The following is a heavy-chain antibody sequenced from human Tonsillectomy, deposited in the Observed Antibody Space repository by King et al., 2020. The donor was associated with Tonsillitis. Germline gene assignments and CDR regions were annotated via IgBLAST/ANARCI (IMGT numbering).Heavy chain of an antibody. CDR1: GVAFSLYG. CDR2: IRYDGSNK. V-gene: IGHV3-30*02. D-gene: IGHD4-17*01. CDR3: AKKSGDSFPNWYFDL. J-gene: IGHJ2*01. Sequence: VQLVQSGGGVVQPGGSLRLSCAASGVAFSLYGMNWVRQAPGKGLEWVSFIRYDGSNKYYTVSVKGRFTISRDNSKNTLSLHMSSLRPEDTAVYYCAKKSGDSFPNWYFDLWGRGTLVTVSS.